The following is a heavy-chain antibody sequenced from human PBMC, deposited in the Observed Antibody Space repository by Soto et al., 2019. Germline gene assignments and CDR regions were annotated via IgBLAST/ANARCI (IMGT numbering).Heavy chain of an antibody. J-gene: IGHJ6*03. V-gene: IGHV3-33*01. CDR1: GFTFSSYG. D-gene: IGHD3-3*01. Sequence: PGGSLRLSCAASGFTFSSYGMHWVRQAPGKGLEWVAVIWYDGSNKYYADSVKGRFTISRDNSKNTLYLQMNSLRAEDTAVYYCARAPGNYDFWSGTYYYYYMDVWGKGTTVTVSS. CDR2: IWYDGSNK. CDR3: ARAPGNYDFWSGTYYYYYMDV.